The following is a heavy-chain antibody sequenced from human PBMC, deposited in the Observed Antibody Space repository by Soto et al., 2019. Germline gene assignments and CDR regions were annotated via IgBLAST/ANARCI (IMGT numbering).Heavy chain of an antibody. D-gene: IGHD3-22*01. Sequence: PSETLSLTCTVSGGSTSIDNYWSWIRQPPGKGLEWIGHIYYSGNTDYNPSLKSRLAISIDTSKYQFSLKLSSVTAADTAVYYCARGRDSSGYYYRAHFDYWGQGTLVTVSS. V-gene: IGHV4-30-4*01. CDR2: IYYSGNT. CDR3: ARGRDSSGYYYRAHFDY. CDR1: GGSTSIDNY. J-gene: IGHJ4*02.